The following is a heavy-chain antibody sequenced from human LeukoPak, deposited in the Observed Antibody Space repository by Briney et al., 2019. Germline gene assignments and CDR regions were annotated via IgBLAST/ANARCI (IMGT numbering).Heavy chain of an antibody. CDR1: GFPFTRFY. J-gene: IGHJ4*02. Sequence: PGGSLRLSCAVSGFPFTRFYMSWIRQAPGKGLEWISYIGLSDSPLDYADSVRGRFTISRDNAKNSLYLEMNSLRAGDTAVYYCARKDFSSGSFSYWGQGTLVTVSS. CDR3: ARKDFSSGSFSY. V-gene: IGHV3-11*04. D-gene: IGHD3-22*01. CDR2: IGLSDSPL.